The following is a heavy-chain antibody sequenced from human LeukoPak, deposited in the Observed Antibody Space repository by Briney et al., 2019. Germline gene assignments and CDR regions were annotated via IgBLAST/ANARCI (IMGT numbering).Heavy chain of an antibody. CDR1: GFTFSSYG. V-gene: IGHV3-30*03. Sequence: PGGSLRLSCAASGFTFSSYGMHWVRQAPGKGLEWVAVISYDGSNKYYADSVKGRFTISRDNSKNTLYLQMNSLRDEDTAVYYCARVTTGRYGYYYGMDVWGQGTTVTVSS. D-gene: IGHD4-17*01. J-gene: IGHJ6*02. CDR3: ARVTTGRYGYYYGMDV. CDR2: ISYDGSNK.